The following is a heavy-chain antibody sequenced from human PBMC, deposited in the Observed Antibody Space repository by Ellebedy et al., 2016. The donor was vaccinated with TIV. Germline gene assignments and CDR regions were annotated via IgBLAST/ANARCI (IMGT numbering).Heavy chain of an antibody. Sequence: GESLKISCAASGFIVRDNYMSWVRQAPGKGLEWASVIYSGGSTYFADSVKGRVTISRDNSKNTLYLEMNSLRAEDTAVYYCARVLGRSSGYGMDVWGQGTTVTVSS. D-gene: IGHD6-6*01. CDR3: ARVLGRSSGYGMDV. J-gene: IGHJ6*02. CDR1: GFIVRDNY. V-gene: IGHV3-53*01. CDR2: IYSGGST.